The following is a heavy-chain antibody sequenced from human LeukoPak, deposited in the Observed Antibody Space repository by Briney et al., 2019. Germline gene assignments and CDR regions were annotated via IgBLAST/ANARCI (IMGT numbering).Heavy chain of an antibody. Sequence: PSQTLSLTCTVSGGSISSGGYYWSWIRQHPGKGLEWIGYIYYSGSTYYNPSLKSRVTISVDTSKNQFSLELSSVTAADTAVYYCARDKGVAAAGYFDYWGQGTLVTVSS. J-gene: IGHJ4*02. V-gene: IGHV4-31*03. CDR3: ARDKGVAAAGYFDY. CDR1: GGSISSGGYY. D-gene: IGHD6-13*01. CDR2: IYYSGST.